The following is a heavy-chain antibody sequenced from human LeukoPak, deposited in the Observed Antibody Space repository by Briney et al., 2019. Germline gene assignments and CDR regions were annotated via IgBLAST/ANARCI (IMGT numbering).Heavy chain of an antibody. Sequence: SDTLSLTCTVSGGSISSSSYYWGWIRQPPGKGLEWIGSIYYSGSTYHNPSLKSRVTISVDTSKNHFSLKLSSVTAADTAVYYCATYSSSWYGGGNWFDPWGQGTLVTVSS. CDR3: ATYSSSWYGGGNWFDP. J-gene: IGHJ5*02. CDR2: IYYSGST. V-gene: IGHV4-39*02. D-gene: IGHD6-13*01. CDR1: GGSISSSSYY.